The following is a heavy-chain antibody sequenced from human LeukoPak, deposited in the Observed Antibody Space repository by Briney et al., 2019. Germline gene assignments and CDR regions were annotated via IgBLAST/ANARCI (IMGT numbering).Heavy chain of an antibody. Sequence: SVKVSCKASGYTFTSYYMHWVRQAPGQGLEWMGGIIPIFGTANYAQKFQGRVTITADESTSTAYMELSSLRSEDTAVYYCARTKTDYYDSSGYYYQDYWGQGTLVTVSS. V-gene: IGHV1-69*13. J-gene: IGHJ4*02. CDR3: ARTKTDYYDSSGYYYQDY. D-gene: IGHD3-22*01. CDR2: IIPIFGTA. CDR1: GYTFTSYY.